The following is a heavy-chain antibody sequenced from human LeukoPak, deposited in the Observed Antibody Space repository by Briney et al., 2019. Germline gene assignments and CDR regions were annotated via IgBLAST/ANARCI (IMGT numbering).Heavy chain of an antibody. CDR1: GFTFSSYG. D-gene: IGHD4-11*01. V-gene: IGHV3-30*18. CDR3: AKGSKSNDY. CDR2: ISYDGSNK. Sequence: GRSLRLSYAASGFTFSSYGMHWVRQAPGKGLEWVAVISYDGSNKYYADSVKGRFTISRDNSKNTLYLQMNSLRAEDTAVYYCAKGSKSNDYWGQGTLVTVSS. J-gene: IGHJ4*02.